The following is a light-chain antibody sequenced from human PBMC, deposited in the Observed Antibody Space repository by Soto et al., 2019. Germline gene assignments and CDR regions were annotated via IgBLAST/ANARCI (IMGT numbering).Light chain of an antibody. CDR2: SNN. J-gene: IGLJ1*01. CDR3: AAWDDSLNGYV. CDR1: SSNIGSNA. Sequence: QPVLTQPPSASGTPGQRVTISCSGSSSNIGSNAVDWYQQLPGTAPKLLIYSNNQRPSGVPDRFSGSKSGTSASLAISGLQSEDEADYYCAAWDDSLNGYVFGTGTKLHRP. V-gene: IGLV1-44*01.